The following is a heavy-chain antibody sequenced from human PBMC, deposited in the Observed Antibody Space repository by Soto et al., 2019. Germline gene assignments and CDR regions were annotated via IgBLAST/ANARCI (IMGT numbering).Heavy chain of an antibody. V-gene: IGHV3-23*01. CDR3: AKEEYCSGGSCYSPSVGY. D-gene: IGHD2-15*01. CDR2: ISGSGGST. Sequence: GGSLRLSCAASGFTFSSYAMSWVRQAPGKGLEWVSAISGSGGSTYYADSVKGRFTISRDNSKNTLYLQMNSLRAEDTAVYYCAKEEYCSGGSCYSPSVGYWGQGTLVTVSS. J-gene: IGHJ4*02. CDR1: GFTFSSYA.